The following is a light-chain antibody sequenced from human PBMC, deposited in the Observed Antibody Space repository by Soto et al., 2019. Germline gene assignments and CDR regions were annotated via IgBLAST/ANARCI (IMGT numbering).Light chain of an antibody. CDR2: DAS. V-gene: IGKV3-11*01. CDR3: QQRSNWLWT. J-gene: IGKJ1*01. CDR1: QSVSSY. Sequence: EIVLTQSPATLSLSPGEIAPLSCRASQSVSSYLAWYQQKPGQAPRLLIYDASNSATGIPARFSGSGSGTDFTLTISSLEPEDFAVYYCQQRSNWLWTFGQGTKVDIK.